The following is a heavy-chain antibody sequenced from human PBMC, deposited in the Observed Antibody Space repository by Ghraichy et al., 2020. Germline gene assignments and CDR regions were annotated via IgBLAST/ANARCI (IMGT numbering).Heavy chain of an antibody. Sequence: GSLNISCTVSGGSVSGNNYYWGWIRQPPGKGLEWIGSIEYSGSSRYNPSLKSRVTISVDTSKNQFSLKLGSVTAADTAVYYCARPGSTTGWYYFDYWGQGTLVTVSS. J-gene: IGHJ4*02. V-gene: IGHV4-39*01. CDR3: ARPGSTTGWYYFDY. CDR2: IEYSGSS. CDR1: GGSVSGNNYY. D-gene: IGHD3-10*01.